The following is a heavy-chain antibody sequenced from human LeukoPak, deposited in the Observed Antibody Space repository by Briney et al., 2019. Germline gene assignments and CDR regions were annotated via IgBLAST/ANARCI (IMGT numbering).Heavy chain of an antibody. V-gene: IGHV3-21*01. CDR3: ARDGDSGYDPYFDY. J-gene: IGHJ4*02. CDR2: ISSSSSYI. CDR1: GFTFSSYS. D-gene: IGHD5-12*01. Sequence: GGSLRLSCAASGFTFSSYSMNWVRQAPGKGLEWVSSISSSSSYIYYADSVKGRFTISRDNAKNSLYLQMNSLRAEDTAVYYCARDGDSGYDPYFDYWGQGTLVTVSS.